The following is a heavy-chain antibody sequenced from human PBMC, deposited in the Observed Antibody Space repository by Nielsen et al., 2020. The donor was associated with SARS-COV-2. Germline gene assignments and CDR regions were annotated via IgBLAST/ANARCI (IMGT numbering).Heavy chain of an antibody. V-gene: IGHV3-74*01. Sequence: GGSLRLSCAASGFTFSRYWMNWVRQAPGKGLAWVPCLSSDGSRPTYADSVKGRFTISRDIAKNTLYLQMNSLSAEDTAVYFCVRVRDDGYYYDTGPFDYWGQGTLVTVSS. J-gene: IGHJ4*02. CDR2: LSSDGSRP. CDR3: VRVRDDGYYYDTGPFDY. D-gene: IGHD3-22*01. CDR1: GFTFSRYW.